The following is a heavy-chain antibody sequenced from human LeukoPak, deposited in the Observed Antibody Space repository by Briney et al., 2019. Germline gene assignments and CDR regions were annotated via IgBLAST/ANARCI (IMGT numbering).Heavy chain of an antibody. CDR2: TWYDESQK. CDR1: GFSFRDFG. V-gene: IGHV3-33*06. Sequence: GGSLRLSCAVSGFSFRDFGFHWVRQAPGKGLEWVAVTWYDESQKYYADSVKGRFTISKDNSKNTLYLEMSSLRVEDTAVYYCAKWEGTRQFYLGYWGQGALVTVAS. D-gene: IGHD1-26*01. J-gene: IGHJ4*02. CDR3: AKWEGTRQFYLGY.